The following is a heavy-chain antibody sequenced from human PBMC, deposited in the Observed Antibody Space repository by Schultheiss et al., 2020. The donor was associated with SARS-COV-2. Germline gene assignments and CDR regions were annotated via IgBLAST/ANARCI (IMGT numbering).Heavy chain of an antibody. D-gene: IGHD2-2*01. CDR2: IYYSGST. J-gene: IGHJ5*02. V-gene: IGHV4-39*07. CDR1: GGSISSGGYY. CDR3: ARDRVVPAGYNWFDP. Sequence: SETLSLTCTVSGGSISSGGYYWGWIRQPPGKGLEWIGSIYYSGSTYYNPSLKSRVTISVDTSKNQFSLKLSSVTAADTAVYYCARDRVVPAGYNWFDPWGQGTLVTVSS.